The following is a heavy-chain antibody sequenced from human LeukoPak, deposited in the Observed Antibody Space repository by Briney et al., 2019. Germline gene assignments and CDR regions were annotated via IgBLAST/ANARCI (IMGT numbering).Heavy chain of an antibody. CDR3: AREGEGGMDV. V-gene: IGHV1-2*02. CDR1: GCTFTGYY. J-gene: IGHJ6*02. D-gene: IGHD3-16*01. CDR2: INANSGGT. Sequence: ASVKVSCKATGCTFTGYYMHWVRQAPGQGLEWMRRINANSGGTNYAQKFQGRVTMTRDTSISTAYMELSRLRSDDTAVYYCAREGEGGMDVWGQGTTVTVSS.